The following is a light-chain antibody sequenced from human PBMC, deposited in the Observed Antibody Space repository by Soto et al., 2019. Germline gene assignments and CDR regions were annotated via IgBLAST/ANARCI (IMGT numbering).Light chain of an antibody. CDR3: APCDDSLDVPV. Sequence: QSVLTQPPSASGTPGQRVTISCSGSSSDIGTNAVNWYQQLPGTAPKLLIYNNNQRPSGVPDRFSGTKSGTSASLAISGLQSEDEADYYCAPCDDSLDVPVFSGGTKLTVL. CDR2: NNN. J-gene: IGLJ2*01. V-gene: IGLV1-44*01. CDR1: SSDIGTNA.